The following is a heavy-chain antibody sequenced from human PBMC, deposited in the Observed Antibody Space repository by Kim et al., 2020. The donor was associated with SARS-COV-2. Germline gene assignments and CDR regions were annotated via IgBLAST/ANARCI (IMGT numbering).Heavy chain of an antibody. V-gene: IGHV4-39*01. CDR3: ARFIAVAGTFDY. Sequence: SETLSLTCTVSGGSISSSSYYWGWIRQPPGKGLEWIGSIYYSGSTYYNPSLKSRVTISVDTSKNQFSLKLSSVTAADTAVYYCARFIAVAGTFDYWGQGTLVTVSS. CDR2: IYYSGST. D-gene: IGHD6-19*01. J-gene: IGHJ4*02. CDR1: GGSISSSSYY.